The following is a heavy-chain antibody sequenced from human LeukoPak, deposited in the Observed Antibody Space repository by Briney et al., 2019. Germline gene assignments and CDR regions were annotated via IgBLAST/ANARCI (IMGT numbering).Heavy chain of an antibody. D-gene: IGHD3-16*01. V-gene: IGHV4-38-2*02. Sequence: SETLSLTCAVSRFSITSAYYWGWSRQPPGKRLEWIGSFYHSGSTYYNPSLKSRVTISVDTSKNQLSLKLRSVTATDTAVYYCVKEWPMIWGQGILVTVSS. CDR3: VKEWPMI. J-gene: IGHJ4*02. CDR1: RFSITSAYY. CDR2: FYHSGST.